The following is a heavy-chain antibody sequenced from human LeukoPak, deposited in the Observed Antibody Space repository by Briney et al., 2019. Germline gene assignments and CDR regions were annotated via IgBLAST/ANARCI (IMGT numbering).Heavy chain of an antibody. J-gene: IGHJ4*02. CDR3: ARAACTWSCFDY. CDR2: ILTGNGNT. D-gene: IGHD2-2*01. Sequence: ASVKVSCKASGYTFTSYAIRWVRQAPGQRLEWMGWILTGNGNTKYSQKFQDRVTITRDTSASTVYMELSSLRSEDTAVYYCARAACTWSCFDYWGQGILVTVSS. CDR1: GYTFTSYA. V-gene: IGHV1-3*04.